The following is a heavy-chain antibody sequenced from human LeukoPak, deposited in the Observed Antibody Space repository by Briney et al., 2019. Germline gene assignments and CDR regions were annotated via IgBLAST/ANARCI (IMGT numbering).Heavy chain of an antibody. J-gene: IGHJ3*02. CDR2: TYYSGST. V-gene: IGHV4-31*03. CDR1: GGSISSGGYY. Sequence: PSETLSLTCTVSGGSISSGGYYWSWIRQHPGKGLEWIGYTYYSGSTYYNPSLKSRVTISVDTSKNQFSLKLSSETAADTAVYYCARDNPYYDSSGYAPRDAFDIWGQGTMVTVSS. D-gene: IGHD3-22*01. CDR3: ARDNPYYDSSGYAPRDAFDI.